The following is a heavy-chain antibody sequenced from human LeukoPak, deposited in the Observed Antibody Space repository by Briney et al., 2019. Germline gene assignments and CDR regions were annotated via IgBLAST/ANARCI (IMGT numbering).Heavy chain of an antibody. V-gene: IGHV3-21*01. CDR2: ISSGSDYI. CDR3: VRIPNSANFPNWFDP. CDR1: GFTFSSYE. D-gene: IGHD4/OR15-4a*01. Sequence: GGSLRLSCAASGFTFSSYEMNWVRQAPGKGLEWVPSISSGSDYIYYADSVKGRFTISRDNAKNSLYLQMNSLRAEDTAVYYCVRIPNSANFPNWFDPWGQGTLVTVSS. J-gene: IGHJ5*02.